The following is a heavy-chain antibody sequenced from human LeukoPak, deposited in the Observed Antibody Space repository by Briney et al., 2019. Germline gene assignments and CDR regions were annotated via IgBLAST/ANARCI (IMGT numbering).Heavy chain of an antibody. CDR1: GGSFSGYY. V-gene: IGHV4-34*01. J-gene: IGHJ4*02. D-gene: IGHD5-12*01. CDR2: IDHSGST. Sequence: SETLSLTCAVYGGSFSGYYWSWIRQPPGKGLEWIGEIDHSGSTNYNPSLKSRVTISVDTSKNQFSLKLSSVTAADTAVYYCARPGYSGYDFDYWGQGTLVTVSS. CDR3: ARPGYSGYDFDY.